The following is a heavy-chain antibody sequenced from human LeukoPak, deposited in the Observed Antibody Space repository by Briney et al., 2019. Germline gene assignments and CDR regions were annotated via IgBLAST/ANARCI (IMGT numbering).Heavy chain of an antibody. CDR1: VFGFSYHA. V-gene: IGHV3-23*01. CDR2: ITGGGVST. J-gene: IGHJ4*02. Sequence: GGSLRLSCVASVFGFSYHAMHWVRQTPGKGLEWVSGITGGGVSTHYADSVKGRFTISRDNSKNTLFLQMNSLRAEDTAIYYCVKDIHTWIQLWLDSWGQGTLVAVSS. CDR3: VKDIHTWIQLWLDS. D-gene: IGHD5-18*01.